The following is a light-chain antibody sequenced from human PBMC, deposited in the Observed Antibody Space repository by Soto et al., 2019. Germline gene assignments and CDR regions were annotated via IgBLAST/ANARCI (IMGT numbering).Light chain of an antibody. CDR1: NVASRR. Sequence: SYELTQPPSVSLAPGQTARVTCGGINVASRRVHWFQQKPGQAPVLVVYDDRDRPSGIPERFSGANSGNTATLTISRVEAGDEADYFCQVWDSASDHYVFGTGTKVTVL. V-gene: IGLV3-21*02. CDR3: QVWDSASDHYV. J-gene: IGLJ1*01. CDR2: DDR.